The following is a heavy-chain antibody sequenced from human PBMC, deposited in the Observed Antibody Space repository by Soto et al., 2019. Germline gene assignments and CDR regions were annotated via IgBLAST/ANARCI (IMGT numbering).Heavy chain of an antibody. V-gene: IGHV4-34*01. CDR1: GGSFSGYY. CDR2: INHSGST. D-gene: IGHD5-12*01. Sequence: TLSLTCAVYGGSFSGYYWSWIRQPPGKGLEWIGEINHSGSTNYNPSLKSRVTISVDTSKNQFSLKLSSVTAADTAVYYCARFKGGSGYDYRSYYYYGMDVWGQGTTVTVSS. J-gene: IGHJ6*02. CDR3: ARFKGGSGYDYRSYYYYGMDV.